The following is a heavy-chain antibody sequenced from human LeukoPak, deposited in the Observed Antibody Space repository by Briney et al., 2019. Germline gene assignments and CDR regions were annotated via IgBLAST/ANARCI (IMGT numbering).Heavy chain of an antibody. Sequence: SETLSLTCAVYGGSFSGYYWSWVRQPPGKGLEWIGEMYHSGSTNYNPSLKSRVTISVDTSKNQFSLKLSSVTAADTAVYYCARWGREYSNSGSTYNWFDPWGQGTLVTVSS. CDR2: MYHSGST. CDR1: GGSFSGYY. V-gene: IGHV4-34*01. J-gene: IGHJ5*02. CDR3: ARWGREYSNSGSTYNWFDP. D-gene: IGHD6-6*01.